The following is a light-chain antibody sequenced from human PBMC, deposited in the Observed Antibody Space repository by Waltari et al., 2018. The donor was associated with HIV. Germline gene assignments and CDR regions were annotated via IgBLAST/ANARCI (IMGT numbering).Light chain of an antibody. CDR3: CSYTRSDTWV. V-gene: IGLV2-14*03. Sequence: QSALTQPASMSAAPGQSITLTCTGSSSDVGGYDFVSWYQQYPGKAPKLMIFDVNNPPSGVSPRFSGSKSGNTASLTISELQADDEADYYCCSYTRSDTWVFGGGTKLTVL. CDR1: SSDVGGYDF. J-gene: IGLJ3*02. CDR2: DVN.